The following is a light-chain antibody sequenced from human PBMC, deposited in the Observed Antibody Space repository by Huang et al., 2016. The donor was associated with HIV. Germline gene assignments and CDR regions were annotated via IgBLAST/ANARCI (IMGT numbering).Light chain of an antibody. CDR2: AAS. CDR3: LQDYNYLRT. CDR1: QAIRND. Sequence: AIQMTQSPSSLSASVGDRVTITCRASQAIRNDLGWYQQRPGKAPKLLIYAASELHSGVPLRFSGSGSGTDFTLTISSLQPEDFATYYCLQDYNYLRTFGQGTKVKI. J-gene: IGKJ1*01. V-gene: IGKV1-6*01.